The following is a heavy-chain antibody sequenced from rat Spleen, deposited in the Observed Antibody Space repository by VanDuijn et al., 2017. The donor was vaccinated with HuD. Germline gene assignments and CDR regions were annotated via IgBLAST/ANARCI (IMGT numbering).Heavy chain of an antibody. V-gene: IGHV5-25*01. CDR1: GFTFSNYC. CDR3: ARRHYGYTDYFDY. Sequence: EVQLVDSGGGLVQPGRSLKLSCAVSGFTFSNYCMTWVRQAPTKSLEWVASISTGGGNTYYRDSVKGRFTISRDNAKSTLSLQMDSLRSEDTATYYCARRHYGYTDYFDYWGQGVMVTVSS. CDR2: ISTGGGNT. D-gene: IGHD1-9*01. J-gene: IGHJ2*01.